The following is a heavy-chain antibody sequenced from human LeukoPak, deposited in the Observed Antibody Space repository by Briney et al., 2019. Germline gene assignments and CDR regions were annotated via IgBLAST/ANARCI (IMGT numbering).Heavy chain of an antibody. V-gene: IGHV3-74*01. Sequence: PGGSLRLSCAASGFTFSSYWMHWVRQAPGKGLVRVSRINSDGSSTSYADSVKGRFTISRDNSKNTLYLQMNSLRDEDTAVYYCAKWGDFDVLTGYYVPDFWGQGTLVTVSS. CDR1: GFTFSSYW. CDR2: INSDGSST. CDR3: AKWGDFDVLTGYYVPDF. J-gene: IGHJ4*02. D-gene: IGHD3-9*01.